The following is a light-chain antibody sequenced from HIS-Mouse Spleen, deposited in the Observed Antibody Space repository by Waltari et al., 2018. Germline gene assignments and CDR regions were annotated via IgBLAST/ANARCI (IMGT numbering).Light chain of an antibody. CDR1: SPNIGSTY. J-gene: IGLJ3*02. V-gene: IGLV1-47*01. CDR2: RNN. CDR3: AAWDDSLSGPV. Sequence: QSVLTQPPSASGTPGQRVTISCSGSSPNIGSTYVYWYQQLPGTAPKLLIYRNNQRPSGVPARFSGSKSGPSASLAISGLRSEDEADYYCAAWDDSLSGPVFGGGTKLTVL.